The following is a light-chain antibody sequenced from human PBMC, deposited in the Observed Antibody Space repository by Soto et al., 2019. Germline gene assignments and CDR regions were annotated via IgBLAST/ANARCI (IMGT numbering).Light chain of an antibody. CDR2: LGS. V-gene: IGKV2-28*01. Sequence: DIVMTQSPLSLPVTPGEPASISCRSSQSLLHSNGYNYLDWYLQKPGQSPQLLIYLGSNRASGVPDRFSGSGSGTDFTLKSSRGEAEDVGVYYCMQALQTPFTFGPGTKVDIK. CDR1: QSLLHSNGYNY. J-gene: IGKJ3*01. CDR3: MQALQTPFT.